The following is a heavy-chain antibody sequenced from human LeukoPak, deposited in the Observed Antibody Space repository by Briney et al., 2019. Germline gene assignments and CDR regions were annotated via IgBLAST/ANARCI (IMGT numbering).Heavy chain of an antibody. CDR2: INPNSGGT. Sequence: ASVKVSCKASGYTFTGYYMHWVRQAPGQGLEWMGWINPNSGGTNYAQKFQGRVTMTRDTSISTAYMELSRLRSDDTAVYYCAGGDYYDSSGYYLYYYGMDVWGQGTTVTVSS. D-gene: IGHD3-22*01. CDR1: GYTFTGYY. CDR3: AGGDYYDSSGYYLYYYGMDV. J-gene: IGHJ6*02. V-gene: IGHV1-2*02.